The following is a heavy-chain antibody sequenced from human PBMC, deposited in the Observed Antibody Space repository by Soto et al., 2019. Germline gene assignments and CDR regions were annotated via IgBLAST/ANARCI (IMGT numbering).Heavy chain of an antibody. Sequence: HSWTLSLTCTFSGGSISSGGYYLSWIRQHPGKGLEWIGHIYYSGSTYYNPSLKSRVTISVDTSKNQFSLKLSSVTAADTAVYYCALLWFGELFHWGQGTLVTVSS. CDR1: GGSISSGGYY. J-gene: IGHJ4*02. V-gene: IGHV4-31*03. CDR2: IYYSGST. D-gene: IGHD3-10*01. CDR3: ALLWFGELFH.